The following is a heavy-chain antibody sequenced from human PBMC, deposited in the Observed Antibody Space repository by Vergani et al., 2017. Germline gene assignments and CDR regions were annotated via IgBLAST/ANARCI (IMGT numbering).Heavy chain of an antibody. V-gene: IGHV4-59*01. D-gene: IGHD2-15*01. CDR3: ARQKLKCSGGSCYFDY. J-gene: IGHJ4*02. CDR2: IYYSGST. Sequence: QVQLQESGPGLVTPSETLSLTCTVSGGSISSYYWSWIRQPPGKGLEWIGYIYYSGSTNYNPSLKSRVTISVDTSKNQFSLKLSAVTAADTAVYYCARQKLKCSGGSCYFDYWGQGTLVTVSS. CDR1: GGSISSYY.